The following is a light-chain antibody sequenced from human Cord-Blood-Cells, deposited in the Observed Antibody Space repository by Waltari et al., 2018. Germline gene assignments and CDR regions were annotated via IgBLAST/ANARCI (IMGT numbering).Light chain of an antibody. Sequence: ALTQPASVSGSTGQSITLSCTGTSSDVGSYNLVSWYQQHPGKAPKLMIYEGSTRPSGVSNRFSGSKSGNTASLTSSGLQAEDEADYYCCSYAGSVVFGGGTKLTVL. J-gene: IGLJ2*01. CDR3: CSYAGSVV. CDR2: EGS. CDR1: SSDVGSYNL. V-gene: IGLV2-23*01.